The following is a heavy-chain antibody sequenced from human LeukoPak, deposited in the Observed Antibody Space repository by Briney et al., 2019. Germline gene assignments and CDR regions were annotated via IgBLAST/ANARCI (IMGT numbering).Heavy chain of an antibody. J-gene: IGHJ6*02. CDR2: IYYSGST. Sequence: SETLSLTCTVSGGSISSGTYYWSWIRQHPGKGLECIGYIYYSGSTNYNPSLKSRVTISVDTSKNQFSLKLSSVTAADTAVYYCARRSRSYYYYGMDVWGQGTTVTVSS. CDR3: ARRSRSYYYYGMDV. D-gene: IGHD2-2*01. V-gene: IGHV4-61*01. CDR1: GGSISSGTYY.